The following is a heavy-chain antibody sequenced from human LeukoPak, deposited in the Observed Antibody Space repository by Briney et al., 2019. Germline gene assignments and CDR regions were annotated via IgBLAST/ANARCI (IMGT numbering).Heavy chain of an antibody. V-gene: IGHV4-59*01. CDR2: IYYSGST. Sequence: SETLSLTCTVSGGSISSYYWSWIRQPPGKGLAWNGYIYYSGSTNYNPSLKSRVTISVDTSKNQFSLKLSSVTAADTAVYYCARAQGGPVAGYFDYWGQGTLVTVSS. CDR1: GGSISSYY. D-gene: IGHD6-19*01. J-gene: IGHJ4*02. CDR3: ARAQGGPVAGYFDY.